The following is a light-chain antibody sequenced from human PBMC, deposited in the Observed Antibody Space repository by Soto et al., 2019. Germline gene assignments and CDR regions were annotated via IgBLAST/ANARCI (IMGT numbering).Light chain of an antibody. CDR3: SSYTSSSTRV. Sequence: QSALTQPASVSGSPGPSITISCTGTSSDVGGYNYVSWYQQHPGKAPKLMIYDVSNRPSGVSNRFAGSKSGNTASLTISGLQAEDEADYYFSSYTSSSTRVFGGGTTLTVL. V-gene: IGLV2-14*01. CDR2: DVS. J-gene: IGLJ2*01. CDR1: SSDVGGYNY.